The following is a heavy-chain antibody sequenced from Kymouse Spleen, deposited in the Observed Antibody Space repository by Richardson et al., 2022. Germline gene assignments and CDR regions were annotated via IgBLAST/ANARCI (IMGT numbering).Heavy chain of an antibody. CDR1: GGSFSGYY. CDR3: ARNNWNYEGLLLLRYGR. Sequence: QVQLQQWGAGLLKPSETLSLTCAVYGGSFSGYYWSWIRQPPGKGLEWIGEINHSGSTNYNPSLKSRVTISVDTSKNQFSLKLSSVTAADTAVYYCARNNWNYEGLLLLRYGRLGPRDHGHRLL. J-gene: IGHJ6*02. CDR2: INHSGST. D-gene: IGHD1-7*01. V-gene: IGHV4-34*01.